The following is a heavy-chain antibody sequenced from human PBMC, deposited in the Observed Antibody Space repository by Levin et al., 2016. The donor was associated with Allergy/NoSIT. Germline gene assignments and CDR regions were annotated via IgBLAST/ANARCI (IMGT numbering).Heavy chain of an antibody. J-gene: IGHJ4*02. CDR1: GYTFTTYA. D-gene: IGHD6-13*01. V-gene: IGHV7-4-1*02. Sequence: ASVKVSCKASGYTFTTYAMNWLRQAPGQGLEWMGWINTNTGNPTYAQAFTGRIVFSFDTSVSTTYLQISSLKTEDTAVYYCASGYSTTGHSFNFDYWGQGTLVTVSS. CDR2: INTNTGNP. CDR3: ASGYSTTGHSFNFDY.